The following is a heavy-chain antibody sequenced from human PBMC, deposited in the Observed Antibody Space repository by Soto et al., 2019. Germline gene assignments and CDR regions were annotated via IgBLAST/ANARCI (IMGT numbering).Heavy chain of an antibody. CDR1: GYTFTSYG. J-gene: IGHJ3*02. Sequence: ASVKVSCKASGYTFTSYGISWVRQAPGQGLEWMVWISAYNVNTNYAQKLQGRVTMTTDTSTSTAYMELRSLRSDDTAVYYCARDLSVGGAFDIWGQGTMVTVSS. CDR3: ARDLSVGGAFDI. D-gene: IGHD1-26*01. V-gene: IGHV1-18*01. CDR2: ISAYNVNT.